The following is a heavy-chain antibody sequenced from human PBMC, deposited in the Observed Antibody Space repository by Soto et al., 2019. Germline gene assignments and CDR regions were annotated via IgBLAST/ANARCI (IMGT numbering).Heavy chain of an antibody. CDR3: AREARGAMVRGVIIPSHFDY. D-gene: IGHD3-10*01. CDR1: GGTFSSYA. Sequence: ASVKVSCKASGGTFSSYAISWVRQAPGQGLEWMGGIIPIFGTANYAQKFQGRVTITADESTSTAYMELSSLRSEDTAVYYCAREARGAMVRGVIIPSHFDYWGQGTLVTVSS. J-gene: IGHJ4*02. CDR2: IIPIFGTA. V-gene: IGHV1-69*13.